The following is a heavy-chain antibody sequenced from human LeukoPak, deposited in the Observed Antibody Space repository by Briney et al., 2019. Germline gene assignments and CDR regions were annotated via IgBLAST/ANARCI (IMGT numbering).Heavy chain of an antibody. CDR2: INPSAGST. CDR3: AGAYYYDSSGYYPGGDY. Sequence: ASVKISCKASGYTFSNYFLYWVRQAPGQGLEWMGIINPSAGSTSYAQKFQGRVTMTRDTSTSTVYMQLSSLRSEDTAVYYCAGAYYYDSSGYYPGGDYWGQGTLVTVSS. J-gene: IGHJ4*02. D-gene: IGHD3-22*01. CDR1: GYTFSNYF. V-gene: IGHV1-46*01.